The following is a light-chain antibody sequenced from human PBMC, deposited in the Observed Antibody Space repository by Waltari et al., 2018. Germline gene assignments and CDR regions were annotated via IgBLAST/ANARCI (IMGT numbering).Light chain of an antibody. Sequence: CRAKQGNGKYLNWDQQKLRKTPKLLIYAASSLASGVPSRFSCSGSWTDFTLTISNLQPGDFATYYWQQSYSTLLFTFGPGTKVDIK. CDR1: QGNGKY. V-gene: IGKV1-39*01. CDR2: AAS. CDR3: QQSYSTLLFT. J-gene: IGKJ3*01.